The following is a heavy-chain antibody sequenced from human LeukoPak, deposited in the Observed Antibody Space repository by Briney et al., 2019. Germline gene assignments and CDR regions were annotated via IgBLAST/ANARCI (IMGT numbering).Heavy chain of an antibody. CDR2: INWNGGST. CDR1: GFTFHDYG. CDR3: AREGDGYKPYYYYYYYMDV. J-gene: IGHJ6*03. V-gene: IGHV3-20*04. Sequence: GGSLRLSCAASGFTFHDYGMSWVRQAPGKGLEWVSGINWNGGSTGYADSVKGRFTIYRDNAKNSLYLQMNSLRAEDTALYYCAREGDGYKPYYYYYYYMDVWGKGTTVTVSS. D-gene: IGHD5-24*01.